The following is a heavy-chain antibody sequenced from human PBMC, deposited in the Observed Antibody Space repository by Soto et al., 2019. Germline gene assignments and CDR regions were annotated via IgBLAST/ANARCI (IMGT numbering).Heavy chain of an antibody. J-gene: IGHJ4*02. D-gene: IGHD3-22*01. CDR2: ISAYNGNT. V-gene: IGHV1-18*01. CDR1: GYTFTSYG. CDR3: AKGMYSSSPAAAGNCDS. Sequence: QVQLVQSGAEVQKPGASVKVSCKASGYTFTSYGISWVRQAPGQGLEWMGWISAYNGNTNYAQKLHGRVTMTTDTTTSTAYMGLRSVRSDDTAVYYCAKGMYSSSPAAAGNCDSWGPGTLVTVSS.